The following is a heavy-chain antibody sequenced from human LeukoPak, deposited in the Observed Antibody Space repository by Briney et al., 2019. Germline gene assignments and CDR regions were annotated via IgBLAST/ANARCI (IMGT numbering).Heavy chain of an antibody. V-gene: IGHV5-10-1*01. Sequence: GESLKTSCKGSGYSFTNYWISWVRQMPGKGLERMGRIDPSDSYTNYSPSFQGHVTISADKSISTAYLQWSSLKASDTAMYYCARRDRVVGSGSYSDWGQGTLVTVSS. CDR1: GYSFTNYW. CDR3: ARRDRVVGSGSYSD. D-gene: IGHD3-10*01. CDR2: IDPSDSYT. J-gene: IGHJ4*02.